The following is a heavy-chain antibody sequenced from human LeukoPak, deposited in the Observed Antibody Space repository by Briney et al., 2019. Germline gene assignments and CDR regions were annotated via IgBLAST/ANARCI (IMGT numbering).Heavy chain of an antibody. V-gene: IGHV1-18*04. CDR3: AREPSGLLFDY. Sequence: ASVKVSCKASGYTLTGNYMHWVRQAPGQGLEWMGWISPYNDNTNYAKKFQGRVTLTTDTSTSTAYMELRGLTSDDTAVYYCAREPSGLLFDYWGLGTLVTVSS. D-gene: IGHD6-25*01. CDR2: ISPYNDNT. CDR1: GYTLTGNY. J-gene: IGHJ4*02.